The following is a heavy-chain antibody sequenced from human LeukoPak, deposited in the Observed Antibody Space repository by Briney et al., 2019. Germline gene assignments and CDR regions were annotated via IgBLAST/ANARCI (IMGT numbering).Heavy chain of an antibody. CDR1: GFTFSSYW. CDR3: AREASRYYYYYYMDV. Sequence: PGGSLRLSCAASGFTFSSYWMSWVRQAPGKGLEWVANIKQDGSEKYYVDSVKGRFTISRDNAKNSLYLQMNSLRAEDTAVYYCAREASRYYYYYYMDVWGKGTTVTVSS. CDR2: IKQDGSEK. D-gene: IGHD6-6*01. V-gene: IGHV3-7*01. J-gene: IGHJ6*03.